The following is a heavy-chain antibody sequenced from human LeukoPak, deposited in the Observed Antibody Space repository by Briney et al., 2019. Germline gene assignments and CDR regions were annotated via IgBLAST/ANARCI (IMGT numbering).Heavy chain of an antibody. D-gene: IGHD1-14*01. CDR1: GFTFSSYW. V-gene: IGHV3-7*01. CDR2: IKQDGSEK. J-gene: IGHJ6*03. CDR3: ARKYGGYRKQYYYYMDV. Sequence: PGGSLRLSCAASGFTFSSYWMSWVRQAPGKGLEWVANIKQDGSEKYYVDSVKGRFTISRDNAKNSLYLQMNSLRAEDTAVYYCARKYGGYRKQYYYYMDVWGKGTTVTVSS.